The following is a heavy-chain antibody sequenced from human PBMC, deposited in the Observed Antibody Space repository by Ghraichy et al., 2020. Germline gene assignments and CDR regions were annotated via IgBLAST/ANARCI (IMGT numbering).Heavy chain of an antibody. V-gene: IGHV3-7*01. CDR2: IKQDGSEK. Sequence: GGSLRLSCAASGFTFSSYWMSWVRQAPGKGLEWVANIKQDGSEKYYVDSVKGRFTISRDNAKNSLYLQMNSLRAEDTAVYYCARDSSSSHLDAFDIWGQGTMVTVSS. CDR3: ARDSSSSHLDAFDI. J-gene: IGHJ3*02. D-gene: IGHD6-6*01. CDR1: GFTFSSYW.